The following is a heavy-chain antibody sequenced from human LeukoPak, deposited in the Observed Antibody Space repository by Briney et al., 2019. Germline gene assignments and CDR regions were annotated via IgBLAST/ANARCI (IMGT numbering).Heavy chain of an antibody. V-gene: IGHV3-7*03. D-gene: IGHD6-13*01. J-gene: IGHJ4*02. CDR2: IKEDGSEK. CDR3: ARDKTYSSSWYGYYY. CDR1: EFTFSSYW. Sequence: GGSLRLSCAASEFTFSSYWMSWVRQAPGKGLEWVANIKEDGSEKYYVDSVKGRFTISRDNARNSLYLQMNSLRAEDTAVYYCARDKTYSSSWYGYYYWGQGTLVTASS.